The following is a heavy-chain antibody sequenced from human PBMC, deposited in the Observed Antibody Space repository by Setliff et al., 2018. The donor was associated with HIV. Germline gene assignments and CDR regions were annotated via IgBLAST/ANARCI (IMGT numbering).Heavy chain of an antibody. CDR3: ARGGIAAADKRDINF. Sequence: ASVKVSCKASGYIFTSYYMHWVRQAPGQGLEWLGVINPSGGSTDYAQTFKDRVTMTKDTSTATVNMELRSLTSDDTSVYYCARGGIAAADKRDINFWGQGTMVTVSS. J-gene: IGHJ3*01. V-gene: IGHV1-46*01. CDR1: GYIFTSYY. CDR2: INPSGGST. D-gene: IGHD6-13*01.